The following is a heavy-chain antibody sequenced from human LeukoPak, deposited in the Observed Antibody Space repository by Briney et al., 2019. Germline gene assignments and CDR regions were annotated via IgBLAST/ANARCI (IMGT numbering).Heavy chain of an antibody. D-gene: IGHD1-26*01. Sequence: PSETLSLTCTVSGGSISSSSYYWGWIRQPPGKGLEWIGSIYYSGSTYYNPSLKSRVTISVDTSKNQFSLKLSSVTAADTAVYYCARSVVGQNSPAFDIWGQGTMVTVSS. CDR1: GGSISSSSYY. CDR2: IYYSGST. J-gene: IGHJ3*02. V-gene: IGHV4-39*07. CDR3: ARSVVGQNSPAFDI.